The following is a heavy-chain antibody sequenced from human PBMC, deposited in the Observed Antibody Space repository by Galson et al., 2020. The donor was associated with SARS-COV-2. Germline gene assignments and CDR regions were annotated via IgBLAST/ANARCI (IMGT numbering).Heavy chain of an antibody. V-gene: IGHV3-7*01. D-gene: IGHD6-19*01. J-gene: IGHJ4*02. CDR2: IRGNGNER. Sequence: GESLKISCVVSGFTFEEYWMSWFRQAPGKGLEWVANIRGNGNERNYADSVKGRFSIYSDNTVNSLFLQMDSLRVEDTAVYYCTREGWQGGYWGQGTRVTVSS. CDR3: TREGWQGGY. CDR1: GFTFEEYW.